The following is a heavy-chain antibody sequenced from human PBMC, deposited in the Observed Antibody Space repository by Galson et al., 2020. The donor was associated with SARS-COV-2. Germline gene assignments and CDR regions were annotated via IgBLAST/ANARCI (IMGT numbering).Heavy chain of an antibody. J-gene: IGHJ4*02. CDR2: ITKSGSV. V-gene: IGHV4-34*01. D-gene: IGHD3-22*01. CDR1: GGSFSGHS. Sequence: SAPLSLSCAASGGSFSGHSWSWIRQSPGTGLERIGEITKSGSVNYNPSLTSRVTISADTSKNQFSLELRSVTAADTAVYYCARGLFQTTMVIVVFTSGSFYFDSWGQGTVVSGSS. CDR3: ARGLFQTTMVIVVFTSGSFYFDS.